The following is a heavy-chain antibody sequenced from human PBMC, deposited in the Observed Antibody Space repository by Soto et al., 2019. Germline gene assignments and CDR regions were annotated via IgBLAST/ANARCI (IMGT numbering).Heavy chain of an antibody. CDR1: GYTFTVYY. J-gene: IGHJ6*02. CDR2: INPNSGGT. V-gene: IGHV1-2*02. Sequence: ASVKVSCKASGYTFTVYYMHCVRQSPLQGLDWMGWINPNSGGTNYAQKFQGRVTMTRDTSISTAYMELSRLRSDDTAVYYCARGGSSFTIFGVVQYGMDVWGQGTTVTVSS. CDR3: ARGGSSFTIFGVVQYGMDV. D-gene: IGHD3-3*01.